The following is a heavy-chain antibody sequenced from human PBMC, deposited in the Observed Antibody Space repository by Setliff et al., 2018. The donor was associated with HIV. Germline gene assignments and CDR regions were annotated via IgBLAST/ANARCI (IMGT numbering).Heavy chain of an antibody. CDR2: INPNSGAT. CDR3: ARGGYHGFGSYGDS. Sequence: GASVKVSCKASGYILGSYDISWVRQAPGQGLEWVGWINPNSGATNYVQDFQGRVTMTRDTSTSTVYMELSSLKSDDTAVYYCARGGYHGFGSYGDSWGQGTLVTVSS. J-gene: IGHJ4*02. V-gene: IGHV1-2*02. D-gene: IGHD3-10*01. CDR1: GYILGSYD.